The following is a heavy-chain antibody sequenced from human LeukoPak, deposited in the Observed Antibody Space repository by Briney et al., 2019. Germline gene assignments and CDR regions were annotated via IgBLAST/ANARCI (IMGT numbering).Heavy chain of an antibody. CDR3: AREFRESGYSPGWILSAP. CDR1: GGTFSSYA. D-gene: IGHD6-25*01. J-gene: IGHJ5*02. V-gene: IGHV1-69*05. Sequence: SVKVSCKASGGTFSSYAISWVRQAPGQGLEWMGGIIPIFGTANYAQKFQGRVTITTDESTSTAYMELSSRRSEDTAVYYCAREFRESGYSPGWILSAPWAQEPLVTVPS. CDR2: IIPIFGTA.